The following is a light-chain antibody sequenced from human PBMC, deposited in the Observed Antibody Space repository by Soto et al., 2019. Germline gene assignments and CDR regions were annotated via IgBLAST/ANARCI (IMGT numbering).Light chain of an antibody. CDR1: QTISSW. J-gene: IGKJ1*01. CDR2: KAS. CDR3: QHYNSYSEA. V-gene: IGKV1-5*03. Sequence: IHMTHAPSSLSVSLGDRVTITFRASQTISSWLAWYQQKPGKAPKLLIYKASTLKSGVPSRFSGSGSGTEFTHTISSLQPDDFATYYCQHYNSYSEAFGQGTKVDIK.